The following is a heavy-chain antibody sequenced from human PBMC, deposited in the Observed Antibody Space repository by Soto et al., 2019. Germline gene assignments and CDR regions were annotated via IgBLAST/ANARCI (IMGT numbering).Heavy chain of an antibody. CDR1: GFTFSSYA. V-gene: IGHV3-23*01. J-gene: IGHJ5*02. D-gene: IGHD1-26*01. CDR2: ISGSGGST. Sequence: GGSLRLSCAASGFTFSSYAMSWVRQAPGKGLEWVSAISGSGGSTYYADSVKGRFTISRDNSKNTLYLQMNSLRAEDTAVYYCAKGPIGPLRGVGATTVVSTGWFDPWGQGTLVTVSS. CDR3: AKGPIGPLRGVGATTVVSTGWFDP.